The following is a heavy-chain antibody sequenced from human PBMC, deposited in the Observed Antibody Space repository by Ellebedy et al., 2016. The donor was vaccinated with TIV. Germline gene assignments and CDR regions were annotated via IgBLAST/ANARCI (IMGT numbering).Heavy chain of an antibody. Sequence: PGGPLRLSCEASGFTPSNYGIHWVRQAPSKGLEWVAVIGSDVTSQYYAASVKGRFTISRDSSKNTVYLQMNSLRAEDTAVYYCASLRGYNYGVNPSADLEIWGQGTMVTVSS. CDR3: ASLRGYNYGVNPSADLEI. CDR1: GFTPSNYG. CDR2: IGSDVTSQ. V-gene: IGHV3-33*01. J-gene: IGHJ3*01. D-gene: IGHD5-18*01.